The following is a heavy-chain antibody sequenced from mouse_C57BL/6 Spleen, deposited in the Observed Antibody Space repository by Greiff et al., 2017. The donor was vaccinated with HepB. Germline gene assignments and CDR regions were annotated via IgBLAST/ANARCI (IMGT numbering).Heavy chain of an antibody. CDR2: INPSNGGT. D-gene: IGHD3-3*01. J-gene: IGHJ1*03. CDR1: GYTFTSYW. Sequence: VQLQQPGTELVKPGASVKLSCKASGYTFTSYWMHWVKQRPGQGLEWIGNINPSNGGTNYNEKFKSKATLTVDKSSSTAYMQLSSLTSEDSAVYYCAREGWDADWYFDVWGTGTTVTVSS. CDR3: AREGWDADWYFDV. V-gene: IGHV1-53*01.